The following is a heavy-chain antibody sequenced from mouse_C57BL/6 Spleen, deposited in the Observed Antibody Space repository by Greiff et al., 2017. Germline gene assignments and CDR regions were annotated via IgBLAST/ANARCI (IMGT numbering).Heavy chain of an antibody. D-gene: IGHD2-3*01. V-gene: IGHV1-72*01. CDR2: IDPNSGGT. CDR1: GYTFTSYW. CDR3: ARWALYDGYYVRFAY. J-gene: IGHJ3*01. Sequence: QVQLQQSGAELVKPGASVKLSCKASGYTFTSYWMHWVKQRPGRGLEWIGRIDPNSGGTKYNEKFKSKATLTVDKPSSPAYMQLSSLTSEDSAVYYCARWALYDGYYVRFAYWGQGTLVTVSA.